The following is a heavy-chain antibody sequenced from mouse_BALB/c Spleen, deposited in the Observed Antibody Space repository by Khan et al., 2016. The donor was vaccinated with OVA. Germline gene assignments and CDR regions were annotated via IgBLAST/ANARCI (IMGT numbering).Heavy chain of an antibody. V-gene: IGHV3-2*02. CDR1: GYSITSDYA. Sequence: EVQLQESGPGLVKPSQSLSLTCTVTGYSITSDYAWNWIRQFPGNKLEWMGYISYSGRTSYNPSLKSQISITRDTSKNLFFLQLNSVTTEDTATYYCARSVTITTVVATDFDYWGQGTTLTVSS. D-gene: IGHD1-1*01. J-gene: IGHJ2*01. CDR2: ISYSGRT. CDR3: ARSVTITTVVATDFDY.